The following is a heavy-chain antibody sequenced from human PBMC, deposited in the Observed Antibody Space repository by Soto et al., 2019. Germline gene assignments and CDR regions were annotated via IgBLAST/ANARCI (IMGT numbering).Heavy chain of an antibody. CDR2: IIPVLGVA. Sequence: QVQLVQSGAEVKKPGSSVKVSCKASGDTFNNHTISWVRQAPGQGLEWMGRIIPVLGVANYAQKFQCRVTITADKSTSTAEMEVSSLRSEDTAMYYCARVSEMGTMTKGYYYYMDVWGKGTTVTVSS. V-gene: IGHV1-69*02. CDR3: ARVSEMGTMTKGYYYYMDV. J-gene: IGHJ6*03. D-gene: IGHD5-12*01. CDR1: GDTFNNHT.